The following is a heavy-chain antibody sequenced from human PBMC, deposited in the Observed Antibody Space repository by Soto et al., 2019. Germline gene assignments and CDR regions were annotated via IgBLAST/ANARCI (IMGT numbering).Heavy chain of an antibody. CDR3: ARDSMITFGGVIAPSGYYYMDV. CDR1: GFTFSDYY. J-gene: IGHJ6*03. V-gene: IGHV3-11*01. CDR2: ISSSGSTI. Sequence: VQLVESGGGLVKPGGSLRLSCAASGFTFSDYYMSWIRQAPGKGLEWVSYISSSGSTIYYADSVKGRFTISRDNAKNSLYLQMNSLRAEDTAVYYCARDSMITFGGVIAPSGYYYMDVWGKGTTVTVSS. D-gene: IGHD3-16*02.